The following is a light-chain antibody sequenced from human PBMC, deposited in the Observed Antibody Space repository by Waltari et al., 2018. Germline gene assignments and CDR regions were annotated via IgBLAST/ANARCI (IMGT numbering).Light chain of an antibody. J-gene: IGKJ4*01. V-gene: IGKV3-11*01. Sequence: EIVLTQSPATLSLSPGESATLSCRASQSVSSYLAWYQQKPGQPPRRLIYDASNRATGVPARFSGSGSGTDFTLTISSLEPEDFAVYYCQQRSHWPPLTFGGGTMVEL. CDR3: QQRSHWPPLT. CDR1: QSVSSY. CDR2: DAS.